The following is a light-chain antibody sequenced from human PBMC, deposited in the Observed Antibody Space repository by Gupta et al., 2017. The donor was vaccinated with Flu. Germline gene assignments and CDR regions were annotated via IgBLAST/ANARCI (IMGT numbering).Light chain of an antibody. J-gene: IGKJ2*01. Sequence: DIQITQSPSTLSASVGDRVTITCRASQNINRWSAWHQQNAGKAPNLLIYKTSTSESGLPSRISGSASATDFTLTISILPPDDFATYCCQQENSYSYTFGQGTKLEIK. CDR1: QNINRW. CDR2: KTS. CDR3: QQENSYSYT. V-gene: IGKV1-5*03.